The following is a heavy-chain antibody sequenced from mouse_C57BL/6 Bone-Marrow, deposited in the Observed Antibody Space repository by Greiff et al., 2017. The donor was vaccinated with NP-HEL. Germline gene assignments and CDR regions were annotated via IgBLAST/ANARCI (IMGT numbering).Heavy chain of an antibody. CDR3: ARDYYGSSYFDY. CDR2: ILPGSGNT. D-gene: IGHD1-1*01. J-gene: IGHJ2*01. CDR1: GYTFTGNW. Sequence: QVQLKQSGAELMKPGASVKLSCKATGYTFTGNWIEWVKQRPGHGLEWIGEILPGSGNTDYNERFKGKATFTADTSSNTAYMQLSSLTTEASAIDYCARDYYGSSYFDYWGQGTTLTVSS. V-gene: IGHV1-9*01.